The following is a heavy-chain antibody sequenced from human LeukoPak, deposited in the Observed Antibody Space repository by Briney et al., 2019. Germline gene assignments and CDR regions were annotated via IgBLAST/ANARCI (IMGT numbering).Heavy chain of an antibody. J-gene: IGHJ6*03. CDR3: ARGRKRYLDYITPNYNYYFMDV. D-gene: IGHD3-9*01. CDR1: GYTFTSYG. Sequence: ASVKVSCKASGYTFTSYGLNWVRQAPGQGLEWMGWINTNTGNPTYAQGFTGRFVFSSDTSVSTAYLQISSLKAEDTAVYYCARGRKRYLDYITPNYNYYFMDVWGKGTTVTVSS. V-gene: IGHV7-4-1*02. CDR2: INTNTGNP.